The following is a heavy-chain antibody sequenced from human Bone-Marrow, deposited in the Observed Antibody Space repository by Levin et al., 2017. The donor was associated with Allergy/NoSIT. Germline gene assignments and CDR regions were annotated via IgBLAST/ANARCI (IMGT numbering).Heavy chain of an antibody. V-gene: IGHV3-74*01. J-gene: IGHJ4*02. D-gene: IGHD2-15*01. Sequence: SCAASEFTFSDYWMHWVRQAPGKGLVWVSHINNDGSRTNYADSVKGRFTISRDNAKNTLYLQMNSLRAEDTAVYYCARGYWYCSGGSCHSVDYWGQGTLVTVSS. CDR3: ARGYWYCSGGSCHSVDY. CDR1: EFTFSDYW. CDR2: INNDGSRT.